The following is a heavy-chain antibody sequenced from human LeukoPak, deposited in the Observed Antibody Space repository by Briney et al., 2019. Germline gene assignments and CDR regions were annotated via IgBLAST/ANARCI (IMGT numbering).Heavy chain of an antibody. CDR3: ARGPTYYYDSSGYPFDY. CDR2: ISSSSSYI. D-gene: IGHD3-22*01. V-gene: IGHV3-21*01. J-gene: IGHJ4*02. Sequence: PGGSLRLSCAASGFTFSSYSMNWVRQAPGKGLEWVSSISSSSSYIYYADSVKGRFTISRDNAKNSLYLQMNSLRAEDTAVYYCARGPTYYYDSSGYPFDYWGQGTLVTVSS. CDR1: GFTFSSYS.